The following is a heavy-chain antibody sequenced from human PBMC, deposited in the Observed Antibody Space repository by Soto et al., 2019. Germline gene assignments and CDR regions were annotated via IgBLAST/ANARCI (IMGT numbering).Heavy chain of an antibody. J-gene: IGHJ3*02. Sequence: VQLVESGGGLVQPGKSLRLSCEASGFTFHDFAMHWVRQAPGKGLEWVSGISWNSGSMGYADSVNGRVIISRDNAMNSLYLQMNSLRAEDTALYYCAKDKGYNWNDVAAFDIWGQGTMVTVSS. V-gene: IGHV3-9*01. D-gene: IGHD1-20*01. CDR1: GFTFHDFA. CDR2: ISWNSGSM. CDR3: AKDKGYNWNDVAAFDI.